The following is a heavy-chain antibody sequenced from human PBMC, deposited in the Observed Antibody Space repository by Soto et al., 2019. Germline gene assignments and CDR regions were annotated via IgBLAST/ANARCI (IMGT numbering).Heavy chain of an antibody. CDR3: VRDYYDTRGYPNTFDM. CDR1: GFTLSRHT. CDR2: IGSRTSEI. J-gene: IGHJ3*02. Sequence: GGSLRLSCAASGFTLSRHTMNWVRQAPGKGLEWVSFIGSRTSEIYYADSVKGRFTISRDNAKNSLYLDLTRLRAEDTAVYFCVRDYYDTRGYPNTFDMWGQGPMLTV. D-gene: IGHD3-16*01. V-gene: IGHV3-21*01.